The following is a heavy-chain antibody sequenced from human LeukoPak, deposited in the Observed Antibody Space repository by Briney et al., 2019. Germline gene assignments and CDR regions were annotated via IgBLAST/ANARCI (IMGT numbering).Heavy chain of an antibody. CDR2: IIPIFGTA. V-gene: IGHV1-69*01. CDR3: AGGIEQQLETLYY. CDR1: GGTFSSYA. Sequence: SSVKVSCKASGGTFSSYAISWLRQAPGQGLEWMGGIIPIFGTANYAQKFQGRVTITADESTSTAYMELSSLRSEDTAVYYCAGGIEQQLETLYYWGQGTLVTVSS. J-gene: IGHJ4*02. D-gene: IGHD6-13*01.